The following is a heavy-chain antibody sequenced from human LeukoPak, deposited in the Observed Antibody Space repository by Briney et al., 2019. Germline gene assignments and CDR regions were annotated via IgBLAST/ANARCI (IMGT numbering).Heavy chain of an antibody. Sequence: GGSLRLSCTASGFAFSTYSMNWVRQAPGKGLEWVSSLSSSSSYIYYADSVKGRFTISRDNAKNSLYLQMNSLRAEDTAVYYCARVRCSGGGCFYNFDDWGQGSLVTVSS. CDR2: LSSSSSYI. D-gene: IGHD2-15*01. CDR1: GFAFSTYS. V-gene: IGHV3-21*01. CDR3: ARVRCSGGGCFYNFDD. J-gene: IGHJ4*02.